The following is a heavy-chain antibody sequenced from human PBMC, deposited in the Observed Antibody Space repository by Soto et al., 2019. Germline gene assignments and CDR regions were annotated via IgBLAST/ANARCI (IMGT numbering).Heavy chain of an antibody. CDR2: IYPGDSDT. Sequence: GESLKISCKGSGYSFTSYWIGWVRQMPGKGLEWMGIIYPGDSDTRCSPSFQGQVTISADKSISTAYLQWSSLRASDTAMYYCASTNWNYDYYYGMDVWGQGTTVTVSS. D-gene: IGHD1-1*01. CDR3: ASTNWNYDYYYGMDV. V-gene: IGHV5-51*01. J-gene: IGHJ6*02. CDR1: GYSFTSYW.